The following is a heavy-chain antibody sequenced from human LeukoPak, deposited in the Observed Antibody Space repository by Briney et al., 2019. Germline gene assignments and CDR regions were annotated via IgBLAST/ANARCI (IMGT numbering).Heavy chain of an antibody. J-gene: IGHJ4*02. D-gene: IGHD3-22*01. CDR3: AKGGATYYYDSSGYYPIDY. CDR2: IKVDGSEK. V-gene: IGHV3-7*03. Sequence: GGSLRLSCAASGFTFSSYWMSWVRQAPGKELEWVTNIKVDGSEKYYVDSVKGRFTISRDNAKNSLYLQMNSLRAEDTAVYYCAKGGATYYYDSSGYYPIDYWGQGTLVTVSS. CDR1: GFTFSSYW.